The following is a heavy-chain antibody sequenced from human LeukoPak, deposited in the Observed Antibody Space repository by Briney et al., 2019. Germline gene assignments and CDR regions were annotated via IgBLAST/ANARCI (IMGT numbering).Heavy chain of an antibody. J-gene: IGHJ4*02. CDR2: ISAYNGNT. D-gene: IGHD2-15*01. V-gene: IGHV1-18*01. Sequence: ASVKVSCTASGYTFSSYGISWVRQAPGQGLEWMGRISAYNGNTNYAQKLQGRVTMTTDTSTSTAYMELRSLRSDDTAVYYCARDQGGATPYYFDYWGQGTLVTVSS. CDR1: GYTFSSYG. CDR3: ARDQGGATPYYFDY.